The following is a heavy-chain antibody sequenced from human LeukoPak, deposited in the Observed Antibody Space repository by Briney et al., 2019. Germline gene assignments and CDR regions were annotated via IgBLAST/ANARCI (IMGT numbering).Heavy chain of an antibody. CDR1: GGTFSSYA. V-gene: IGHV1-69*13. Sequence: VASVKVSCKASGGTFSSYAISWVRRAPGQGLEWMGGIIPIFGTANYAQKFQGRVTITADESTSTAYMELSSLRSEDTAVYYCARDSSGIILSFPRGVWGQGTTVTVSS. CDR3: ARDSSGIILSFPRGV. CDR2: IIPIFGTA. J-gene: IGHJ6*02. D-gene: IGHD3-22*01.